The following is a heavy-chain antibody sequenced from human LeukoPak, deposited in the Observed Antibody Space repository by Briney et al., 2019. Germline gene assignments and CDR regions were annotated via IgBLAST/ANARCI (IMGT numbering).Heavy chain of an antibody. CDR3: ARRVGGTPDY. CDR2: IGGDGRST. D-gene: IGHD1-26*01. V-gene: IGHV3-23*01. CDR1: GFTFTNHA. J-gene: IGHJ4*02. Sequence: GGSLRLSCAASGFTFTNHAMTWVRQAPGEGLEWVSAIGGDGRSTDYADSVMGRFTISRDNSKNTLYLQMNSLRAEDTALYYCARRVGGTPDYWGLGTLVTVSS.